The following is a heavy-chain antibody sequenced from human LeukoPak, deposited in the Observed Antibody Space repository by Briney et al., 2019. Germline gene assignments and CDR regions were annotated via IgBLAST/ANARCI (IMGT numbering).Heavy chain of an antibody. V-gene: IGHV4-38-2*01. CDR3: ARVPDYYDSSGYPFDY. CDR1: GGSISSGYY. D-gene: IGHD3-22*01. CDR2: IYHSGST. Sequence: PSQTLSLTCAVSGGSISSGYYWGWIRQPPGKGLEWIGSIYHSGSTYYNPSLKSRVTISVDTSKNQFSLKLSSVTAADTAVYYCARVPDYYDSSGYPFDYWGQGTLVTVSS. J-gene: IGHJ4*02.